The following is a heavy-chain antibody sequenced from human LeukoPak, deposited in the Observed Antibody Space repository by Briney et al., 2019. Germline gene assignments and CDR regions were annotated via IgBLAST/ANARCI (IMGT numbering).Heavy chain of an antibody. Sequence: GGSLRLSCAASGFTFSSYGMHWVRQAPGKGLEWVAVISYDGSNKYYADSVKGRFTISRDNSKNTLYLQMNSLRAEDTAVYYCAKEGSSGWYGEDYYYGMDVWGQGTTATVSS. D-gene: IGHD6-19*01. J-gene: IGHJ6*02. V-gene: IGHV3-30*18. CDR1: GFTFSSYG. CDR3: AKEGSSGWYGEDYYYGMDV. CDR2: ISYDGSNK.